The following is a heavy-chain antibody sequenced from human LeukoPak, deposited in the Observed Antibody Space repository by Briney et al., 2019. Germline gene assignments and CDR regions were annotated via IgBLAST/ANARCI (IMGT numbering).Heavy chain of an antibody. CDR3: ARDYDSGSYPTFRH. Sequence: SETLSLTCTVSGGSIGSYYWSWIRQPPGKGLEWIGYIYYSGSTNYNPSLRSRVTISVDRSKNQFSLNLTSVTAADTAVYYCARDYDSGSYPTFRHWGQGTLVTVSS. D-gene: IGHD3-10*01. V-gene: IGHV4-59*01. J-gene: IGHJ1*01. CDR1: GGSIGSYY. CDR2: IYYSGST.